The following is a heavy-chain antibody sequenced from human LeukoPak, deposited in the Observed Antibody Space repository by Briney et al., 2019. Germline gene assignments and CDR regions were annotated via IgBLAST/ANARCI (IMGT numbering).Heavy chain of an antibody. CDR2: VNGGGNT. D-gene: IGHD4-17*01. CDR3: AKERQAGDYFTSDY. Sequence: GGSLRLSCAASGFTFSSYAMSWVRQAPGKGLEWVSAVNGGGNTWYAGSVKGRFTISRDNSKNTLYLQMNSLRAEDTAIYYCAKERQAGDYFTSDYWGLGTLVTVSS. V-gene: IGHV3-23*01. CDR1: GFTFSSYA. J-gene: IGHJ4*02.